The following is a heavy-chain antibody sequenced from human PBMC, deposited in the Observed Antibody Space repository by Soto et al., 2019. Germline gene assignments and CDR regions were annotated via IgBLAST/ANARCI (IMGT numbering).Heavy chain of an antibody. CDR3: AYLRFGADY. J-gene: IGHJ4*02. D-gene: IGHD5-12*01. Sequence: GASVKVSCTASGYTYTSNGISWVRQATGQGLEWMGWMNPNSGNTGYAQKFQGRVTMTRNTSISTAYMELSSLRSEDTAVYYCAYLRFGADYWGQGTLVTVSS. V-gene: IGHV1-8*01. CDR2: MNPNSGNT. CDR1: GYTYTSNG.